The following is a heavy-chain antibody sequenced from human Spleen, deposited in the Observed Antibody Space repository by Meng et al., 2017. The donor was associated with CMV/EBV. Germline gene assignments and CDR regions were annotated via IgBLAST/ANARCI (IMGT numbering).Heavy chain of an antibody. CDR1: GFTFSSYW. Sequence: GESLKISCAASGFTFSSYWMSWVRQAPGKGLEWVANIKQDGSEKYYVDSVKGRFTISRDNGMNSLYLQMDSLRPEDTALYYCAKSAVAVGFYYPMNVWGQGTTVTVSS. J-gene: IGHJ6*02. V-gene: IGHV3-7*03. CDR3: AKSAVAVGFYYPMNV. D-gene: IGHD2-15*01. CDR2: IKQDGSEK.